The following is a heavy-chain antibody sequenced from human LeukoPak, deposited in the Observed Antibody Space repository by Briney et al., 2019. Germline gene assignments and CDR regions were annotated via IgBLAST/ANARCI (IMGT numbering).Heavy chain of an antibody. CDR2: ISWDGGST. J-gene: IGHJ4*02. Sequence: GGSLRLSCAASGFTFDDYAMHWVRQAPGKGLEWVSLISWDGGSTYYADSVKGRFTISRDNSKNSLYLQMNSLRAEDTALYYCAKDIGGNHPRAIDYWGQGTLVTVSS. CDR1: GFTFDDYA. CDR3: AKDIGGNHPRAIDY. V-gene: IGHV3-43D*03. D-gene: IGHD4-23*01.